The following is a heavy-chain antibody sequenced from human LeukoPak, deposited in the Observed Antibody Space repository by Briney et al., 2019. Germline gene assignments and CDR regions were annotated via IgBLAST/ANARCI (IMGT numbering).Heavy chain of an antibody. Sequence: GGSLRLSCAASGFTFDDYAMHWVRQAPGKGLEWVSGISWNSGSIGHADSVKGRFTISRDNAKNSLYLQMNSLRAEDTALYYCAKVSSGWYWGYYFDYWGQGTLVTVSS. J-gene: IGHJ4*02. D-gene: IGHD6-19*01. CDR2: ISWNSGSI. V-gene: IGHV3-9*01. CDR1: GFTFDDYA. CDR3: AKVSSGWYWGYYFDY.